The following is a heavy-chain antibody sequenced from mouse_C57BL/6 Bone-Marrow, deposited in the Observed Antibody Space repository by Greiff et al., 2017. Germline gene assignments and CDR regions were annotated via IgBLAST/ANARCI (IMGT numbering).Heavy chain of an antibody. CDR3: GRRQGLVYAMDY. CDR1: GSSFTDYN. V-gene: IGHV1-39*01. J-gene: IGHJ4*01. CDR2: INPNDGST. D-gene: IGHD3-1*01. Sequence: VQLQQSGPELVKPGASVKLSCKASGSSFTDYNMNWVHQSNGKSLEWIGVINPNDGSTSYTQKFKGKATSTVDQSSSTAYVLLNSLTSAEAAVYYYGRRQGLVYAMDYWGQGTSVTVSS.